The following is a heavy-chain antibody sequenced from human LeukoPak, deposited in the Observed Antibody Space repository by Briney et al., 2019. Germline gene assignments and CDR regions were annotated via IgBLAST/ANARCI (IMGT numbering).Heavy chain of an antibody. J-gene: IGHJ4*01. D-gene: IGHD6-6*01. V-gene: IGHV3-74*01. CDR2: IRPTGCTT. CDR1: GFPFSGHW. Sequence: GGSLRLSCTASGFPFSGHWMHWARQLAGKGLVWVSRIRPTGCTTSYAHSVKGRFTVARDNAKDPLYLQVKNLKAEDTAGLYCARGPNSNWSGLDFWGQGTLLTGSS. CDR3: ARGPNSNWSGLDF.